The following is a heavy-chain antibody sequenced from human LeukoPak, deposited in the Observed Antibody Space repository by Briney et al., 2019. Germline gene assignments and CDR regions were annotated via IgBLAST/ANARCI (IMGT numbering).Heavy chain of an antibody. CDR3: ARVLLSNYDFWSGYSNWFDP. CDR1: GGSISSGGYY. J-gene: IGHJ5*02. CDR2: IYYSGST. V-gene: IGHV4-31*03. Sequence: SQTLSLTCTVSGGSISSGGYYWSWIRQHPGKGLEWIGYIYYSGSTYYNPSLKSRVTISVDRSKNQFSLKLSSVTAADTAVYYCARVLLSNYDFWSGYSNWFDPWGQGTLVTVSS. D-gene: IGHD3-3*01.